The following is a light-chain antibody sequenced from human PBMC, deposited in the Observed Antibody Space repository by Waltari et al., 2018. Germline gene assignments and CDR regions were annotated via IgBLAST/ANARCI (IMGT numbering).Light chain of an antibody. Sequence: DIVLTQSPLSLAVTPREPASISSMSSQSVMHSHGYNYLDWYRQKPGQAPQLLIYLGSRRASGVPDRFSGSGSGTDFKLEISRVEAEDVGVYYCMQAIQMPDTFGQGTRLEIK. J-gene: IGKJ5*01. CDR3: MQAIQMPDT. V-gene: IGKV2-28*01. CDR1: QSVMHSHGYNY. CDR2: LGS.